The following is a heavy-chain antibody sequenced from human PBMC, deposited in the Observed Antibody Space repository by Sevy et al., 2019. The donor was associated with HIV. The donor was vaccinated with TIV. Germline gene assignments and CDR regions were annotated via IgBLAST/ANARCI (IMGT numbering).Heavy chain of an antibody. V-gene: IGHV3-30*02. CDR2: IRFDGSIK. CDR3: AKVLHIVEIPAAIDYYYGMDV. Sequence: GGSLRLSCAASGFTFSTYGMHWVRQAPGKGLEWVAFIRFDGSIKYYRDSVKGRLTISGDNSKNTLYLQMKSLRAGDTAVYFCAKVLHIVEIPAAIDYYYGMDVWGQGTTVTVSS. D-gene: IGHD2-2*01. J-gene: IGHJ6*02. CDR1: GFTFSTYG.